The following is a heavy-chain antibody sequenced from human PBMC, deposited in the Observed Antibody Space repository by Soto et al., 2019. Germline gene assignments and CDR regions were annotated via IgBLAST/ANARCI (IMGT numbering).Heavy chain of an antibody. Sequence: LRLSCAASGFTFSSYSMNWVRQAPGKVLEWVSSISSSSSYIYYADSVKGRFTISRDNAKNSLYLQMNSLRAEDTAVYYCARAFPPDCSSTSCYFDGMDVWGQGTTVTVSS. CDR2: ISSSSSYI. J-gene: IGHJ6*02. CDR1: GFTFSSYS. V-gene: IGHV3-21*01. D-gene: IGHD2-2*01. CDR3: ARAFPPDCSSTSCYFDGMDV.